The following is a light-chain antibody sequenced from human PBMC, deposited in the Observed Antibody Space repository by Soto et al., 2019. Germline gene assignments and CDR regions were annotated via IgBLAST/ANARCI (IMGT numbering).Light chain of an antibody. CDR2: LNSDGSH. V-gene: IGLV4-69*01. J-gene: IGLJ2*01. CDR3: QTWGTAIHDVV. CDR1: SGHSTYA. Sequence: QAVLTQSPSASASLGASVKLTCTLSSGHSTYAIAWHQQQPEKGPRYLMKLNSDGSHSKGGGIPDRFSGSSSGAERHLTISSLQSEDGADYYCQTWGTAIHDVVFGGGTKLTVL.